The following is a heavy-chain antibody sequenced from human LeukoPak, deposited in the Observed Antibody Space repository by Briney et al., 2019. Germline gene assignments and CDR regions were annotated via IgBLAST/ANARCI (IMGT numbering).Heavy chain of an antibody. J-gene: IGHJ6*02. Sequence: ASVKVSCKASGYTFTSYYMHWVRPAPGQGLEWMGWMNPNSGNTGYAQKFQGRVTMTRNTSISTAYMELSSLRSEDTAVYYCARTRSGMDVWGQGTTVTVSS. V-gene: IGHV1-8*02. D-gene: IGHD6-6*01. CDR1: GYTFTSYY. CDR3: ARTRSGMDV. CDR2: MNPNSGNT.